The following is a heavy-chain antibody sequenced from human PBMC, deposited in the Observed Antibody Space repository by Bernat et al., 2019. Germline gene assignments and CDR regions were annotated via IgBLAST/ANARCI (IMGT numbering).Heavy chain of an antibody. CDR1: SYIYFTLW. V-gene: IGHV3-7*03. CDR2: IHQDGSKT. Sequence: EAQGGEWGGDVLHPGGPLRLPCAVSSYIYFTLWKNGVPHSRGRAVVWGANIHQDGSKTYYADSVKGRFSISRDNAKKSIYLQMDSLRVDDTAVYYCARDPQDYDGVAFDYWGQGTLVTVSS. CDR3: ARDPQDYDGVAFDY. J-gene: IGHJ4*02. D-gene: IGHD4-17*01.